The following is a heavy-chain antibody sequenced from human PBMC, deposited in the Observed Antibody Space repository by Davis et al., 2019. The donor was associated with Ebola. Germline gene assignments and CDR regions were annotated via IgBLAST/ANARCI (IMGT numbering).Heavy chain of an antibody. CDR3: VRGGMGTPFDY. CDR1: GFTVTSDQ. D-gene: IGHD3-16*01. CDR2: IYGGGSGRT. J-gene: IGHJ4*02. Sequence: GGSLRLSCAASGFTVTSDQMSWVRQAPEKGLEWVSVIYGGGSGRTYYEDSMKGRFTISRDRAKNLLYLQVSSLRVDDTALYFCVRGGMGTPFDYWGQGALVTVSS. V-gene: IGHV3-53*01.